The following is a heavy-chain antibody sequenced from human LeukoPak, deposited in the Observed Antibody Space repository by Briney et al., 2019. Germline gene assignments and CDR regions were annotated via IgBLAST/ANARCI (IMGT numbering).Heavy chain of an antibody. D-gene: IGHD2-2*01. CDR3: ARGSPLGYCSSTSCYLV. Sequence: GGSLRLSCVASGFNYNTYWMSWVRQAPGKGLEWVANIKQDGSEKNYVDSVKGRFTISRDNAKNSLYLQMNSLRDEDTAVYYCARGSPLGYCSSTSCYLVWGQGTLVTVSS. CDR1: GFNYNTYW. V-gene: IGHV3-7*01. J-gene: IGHJ4*02. CDR2: IKQDGSEK.